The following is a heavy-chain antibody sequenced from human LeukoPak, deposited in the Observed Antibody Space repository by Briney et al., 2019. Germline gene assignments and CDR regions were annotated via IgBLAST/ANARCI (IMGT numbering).Heavy chain of an antibody. V-gene: IGHV3-21*01. CDR1: GFTFSTYN. Sequence: GGSLRLSCTTSGFTFSTYNMNWVRQAPGKGLEWVSSITSRTYIYYADSIKGRFTISRDNAKNSLYLQMNSLRAEDTAVYYCARERGSIPAVLDASDIWGEGTMVTVSS. J-gene: IGHJ3*02. CDR3: ARERGSIPAVLDASDI. CDR2: ITSRTYI. D-gene: IGHD6-13*01.